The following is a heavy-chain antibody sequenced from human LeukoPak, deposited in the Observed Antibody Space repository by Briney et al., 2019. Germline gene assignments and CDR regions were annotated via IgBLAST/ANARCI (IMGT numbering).Heavy chain of an antibody. V-gene: IGHV4-34*01. CDR3: ARTEYSSSETHFDY. D-gene: IGHD6-6*01. CDR2: INHSGST. J-gene: IGHJ4*02. Sequence: PSETLSLTCAVYGGSFSGYYWSWIRQPPGKGLEWIGEINHSGSTNYNPSLKSRVTISVDTSKNQFSLKLSSATAADTAVYYCARTEYSSSETHFDYWGQGTLVTVSS. CDR1: GGSFSGYY.